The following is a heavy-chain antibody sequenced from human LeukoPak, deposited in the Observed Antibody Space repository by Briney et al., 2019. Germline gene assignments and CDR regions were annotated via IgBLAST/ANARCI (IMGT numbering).Heavy chain of an antibody. CDR1: GLTFSSYP. CDR3: AKECGRDYDDRAFDI. D-gene: IGHD3-22*01. Sequence: SGGSLRLSCAASGLTFSSYPMNWVRQSPERGLEWVSAISGTGGSTSYADSLKGRFTISRDNSKNTLYLQMSSLTAEDTAVYYCAKECGRDYDDRAFDIWGQGTMVTVSS. V-gene: IGHV3-23*01. CDR2: ISGTGGST. J-gene: IGHJ3*02.